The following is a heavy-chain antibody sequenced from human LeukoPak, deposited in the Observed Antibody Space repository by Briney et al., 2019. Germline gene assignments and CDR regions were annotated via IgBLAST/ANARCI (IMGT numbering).Heavy chain of an antibody. CDR1: GGSISSSNW. CDR2: IYHSGST. Sequence: PSETLSLTCAVSGGSISSSNWWSWVRQPPGKGLEWIGEIYHSGSTNYNPSLKSRVTISVDKSKNQFSLKLSSVTAADTAVYYCARSPRYYDSSGYYYAGWFDPWGQGTLVTVSS. D-gene: IGHD3-22*01. CDR3: ARSPRYYDSSGYYYAGWFDP. J-gene: IGHJ5*02. V-gene: IGHV4-4*02.